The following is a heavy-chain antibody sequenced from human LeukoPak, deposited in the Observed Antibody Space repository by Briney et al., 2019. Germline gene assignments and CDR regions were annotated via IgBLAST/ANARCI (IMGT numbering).Heavy chain of an antibody. Sequence: GGSLRLSCAASGFTFRSYWMHWVRQAPGKGLVWVSRINRDGSNTNYADSVKGRFTISRDNAKNTLYLQMNSLGAEDTAVYYCARDTDSNFDYWDQGTLVTVSS. J-gene: IGHJ4*02. CDR2: INRDGSNT. CDR1: GFTFRSYW. CDR3: ARDTDSNFDY. D-gene: IGHD6-13*01. V-gene: IGHV3-74*01.